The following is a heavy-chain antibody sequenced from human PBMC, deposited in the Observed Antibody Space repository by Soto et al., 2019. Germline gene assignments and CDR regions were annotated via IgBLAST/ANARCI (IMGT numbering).Heavy chain of an antibody. V-gene: IGHV1-46*01. CDR1: GYTFTSYY. CDR2: INPSGGST. Sequence: GASVKVSCKASGYTFTSYYMHWVRQAPGQGLEWMGIINPSGGSTSYAQKFQGRVTMTRDTSTSTVYMELSSLRSEDTAVYYCATRDRGDTDMADYYYGMDVWGQGTTVTVSS. CDR3: ATRDRGDTDMADYYYGMDV. D-gene: IGHD5-18*01. J-gene: IGHJ6*02.